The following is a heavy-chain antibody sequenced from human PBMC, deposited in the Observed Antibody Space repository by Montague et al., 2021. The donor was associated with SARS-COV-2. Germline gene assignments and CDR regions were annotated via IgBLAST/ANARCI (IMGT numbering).Heavy chain of an antibody. CDR2: IYTSGST. CDR3: ARGTTKRTRYGSGRYRGSDAFDI. Sequence: TLSLTCTVSGGSISSGSYYWSWLRQPAGKGLEWIGRIYTSGSTNYNPSLKSRVTISLDTSKNQFSLKLSSVTAADTAVYYCARGTTKRTRYGSGRYRGSDAFDIWGQGTMVTVSS. D-gene: IGHD3-10*01. CDR1: GGSISSGSYY. V-gene: IGHV4-61*02. J-gene: IGHJ3*02.